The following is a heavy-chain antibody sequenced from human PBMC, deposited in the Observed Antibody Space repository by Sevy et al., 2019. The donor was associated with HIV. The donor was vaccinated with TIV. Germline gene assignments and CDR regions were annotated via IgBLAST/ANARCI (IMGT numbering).Heavy chain of an antibody. CDR2: ISNSGSAI. CDR1: GFTFSDYY. Sequence: GGSLRLSCAASGFTFSDYYMGWIRQAPVKGLEWLSYISNSGSAIYYADSVKGRFTISRDNAKNSLYLQMNSLRAEDTAVYYCARGRTGGSQGDASDIWGQGTMVTVSS. D-gene: IGHD7-27*01. J-gene: IGHJ3*02. V-gene: IGHV3-11*01. CDR3: ARGRTGGSQGDASDI.